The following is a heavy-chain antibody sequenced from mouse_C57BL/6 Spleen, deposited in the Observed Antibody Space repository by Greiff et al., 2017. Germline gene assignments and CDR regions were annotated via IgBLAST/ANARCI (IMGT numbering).Heavy chain of an antibody. J-gene: IGHJ3*01. D-gene: IGHD2-2*01. CDR3: ARLVTTGGFAY. CDR1: GYAFSSYW. CDR2: IYPGDGDT. V-gene: IGHV1-80*01. Sequence: QVQLQQSGAELVKPGASVKISCKASGYAFSSYWMNWVKQRPGKGLEWIGQIYPGDGDTNYNGKFKGKATLTEDKSSSTAYMQLSSLTSEDSAVYFCARLVTTGGFAYWGQGTLVTVSA.